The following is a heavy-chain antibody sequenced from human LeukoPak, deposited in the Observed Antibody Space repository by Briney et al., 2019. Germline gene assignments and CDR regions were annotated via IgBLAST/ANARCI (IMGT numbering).Heavy chain of an antibody. J-gene: IGHJ3*02. Sequence: GGSLRLSCAASGFTFSYYYMSWIRQAPGKGLEWVSYISSSSSYTNYADSVKGRFTISRDNAKNSLYLQMNSLRAEDKAVYYCARDGTVTTNDAFDIWGQGTMVTVSS. D-gene: IGHD4-17*01. CDR3: ARDGTVTTNDAFDI. V-gene: IGHV3-11*06. CDR2: ISSSSSYT. CDR1: GFTFSYYY.